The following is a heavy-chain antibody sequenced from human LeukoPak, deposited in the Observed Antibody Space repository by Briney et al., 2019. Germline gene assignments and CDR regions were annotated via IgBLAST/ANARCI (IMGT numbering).Heavy chain of an antibody. V-gene: IGHV1-46*01. CDR3: ARGGPHTVDF. CDR1: GGTFSSYA. D-gene: IGHD4-17*01. Sequence: GSSVKVSCKASGGTFSSYAISWVRQAPGQGLEWMGIINPSGGSTSYAQKFQGRVTMTRDTSTSTVYMELSSQRSEDTALYYCARGGPHTVDFWGQGTLVTVSS. CDR2: INPSGGST. J-gene: IGHJ4*02.